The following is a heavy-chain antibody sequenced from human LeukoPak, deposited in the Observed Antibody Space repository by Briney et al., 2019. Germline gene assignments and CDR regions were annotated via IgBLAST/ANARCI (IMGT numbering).Heavy chain of an antibody. CDR1: GYTFTSYG. D-gene: IGHD3-22*01. J-gene: IGHJ4*02. V-gene: IGHV1-18*01. CDR2: ISAYNGNT. Sequence: ASVEVSCKATGYTFTSYGISWVRQAPGQGLEWMGWISAYNGNTNYAQKLQGRVTMTTDTSTSTAYMELRSLRSDDTAVYYCARDPYDSSGTWSDYWGQGTLVTVSS. CDR3: ARDPYDSSGTWSDY.